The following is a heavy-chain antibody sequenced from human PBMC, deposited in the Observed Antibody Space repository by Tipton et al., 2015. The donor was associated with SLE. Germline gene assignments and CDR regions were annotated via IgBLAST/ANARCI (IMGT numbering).Heavy chain of an antibody. CDR3: AREGVGATLAFNYYMDV. CDR1: GFTFSTYT. J-gene: IGHJ6*03. CDR2: ISYDGTNK. D-gene: IGHD1-26*01. Sequence: SLRLSCAASGFTFSTYTMHWVRQAPGKGLEWVAVISYDGTNKYYADSVKGRFTISRDNSKNTLYLQMNSLRAEDTAVYYCAREGVGATLAFNYYMDVWGKGTTVTVSS. V-gene: IGHV3-30-3*01.